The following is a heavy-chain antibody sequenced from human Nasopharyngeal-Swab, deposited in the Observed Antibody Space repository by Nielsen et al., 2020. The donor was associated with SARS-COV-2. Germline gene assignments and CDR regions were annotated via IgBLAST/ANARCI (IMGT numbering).Heavy chain of an antibody. Sequence: SETLSLTCTVSGGSISSSSYYWGWIRQPPGKGLEWIGSIYYSGSTNYNPSLKSRVTISVDTSKNQFSLKLSSVTAADTAVYYCARNLVGYYYDMVGAFDIWGQGTIVTVSS. CDR2: IYYSGST. D-gene: IGHD3-22*01. V-gene: IGHV4-39*07. J-gene: IGHJ3*02. CDR3: ARNLVGYYYDMVGAFDI. CDR1: GGSISSSSYY.